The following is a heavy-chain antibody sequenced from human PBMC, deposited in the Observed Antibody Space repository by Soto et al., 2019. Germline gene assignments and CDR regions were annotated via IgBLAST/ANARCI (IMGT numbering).Heavy chain of an antibody. CDR1: GFSLTTNGVG. D-gene: IGHD5-18*01. J-gene: IGHJ4*02. Sequence: QITLKESGPTLVKPTQTLTLTCTFTGFSLTTNGVGVGWIRQPPGKALEWLALIYWDDDKRYNSSLRSRVTITKDTSKNQVVLTMTNLDPVDSATYFCAHSRMDTFNWYGGNFDYWGQGVMVTVSS. CDR3: AHSRMDTFNWYGGNFDY. CDR2: IYWDDDK. V-gene: IGHV2-5*02.